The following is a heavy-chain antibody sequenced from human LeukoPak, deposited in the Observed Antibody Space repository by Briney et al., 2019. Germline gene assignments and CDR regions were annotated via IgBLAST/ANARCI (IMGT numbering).Heavy chain of an antibody. D-gene: IGHD3-22*01. J-gene: IGHJ4*02. CDR2: ISGSGGST. V-gene: IGHV3-23*01. Sequence: GGSLRLSWAASGFTFSTYAMSWVRQAPGKGLEWVSAISGSGGSTYYADSVKGRFTISRGNSKNTLYLQMNSLRAEDTALYYCAKDLPRTYYDSSGYSFDHWGQGTLVTVSS. CDR3: AKDLPRTYYDSSGYSFDH. CDR1: GFTFSTYA.